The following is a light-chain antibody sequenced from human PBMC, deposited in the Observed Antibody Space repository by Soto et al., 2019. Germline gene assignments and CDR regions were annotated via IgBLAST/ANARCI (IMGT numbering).Light chain of an antibody. Sequence: DIQMTQSPSTLSASLGDRVTITCRASQSIGDSLAWYQQKPGKAPKLLIYAASSLQSGVPSRFSGSGSGTDFTLTISSLQPEDFATYYCQQANSFPFTFGQGTRLEIK. CDR1: QSIGDS. CDR3: QQANSFPFT. V-gene: IGKV1-12*02. CDR2: AAS. J-gene: IGKJ5*01.